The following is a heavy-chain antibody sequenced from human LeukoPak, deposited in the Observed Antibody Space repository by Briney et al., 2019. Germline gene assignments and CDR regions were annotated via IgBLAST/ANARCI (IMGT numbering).Heavy chain of an antibody. CDR3: ARPVGPNRGAFDS. CDR2: IFFVDSDG. V-gene: IGHV5-51*01. Sequence: GESRKISCQTSGYYFNNFWIGWVRQMRGRGLEWMGIIFFVDSDGRYSPSFEGQVTISVDKSISTAYLQWTSLKASDTAIYYCARPVGPNRGAFDSWGQGTLVTVPS. J-gene: IGHJ4*02. D-gene: IGHD1-14*01. CDR1: GYYFNNFW.